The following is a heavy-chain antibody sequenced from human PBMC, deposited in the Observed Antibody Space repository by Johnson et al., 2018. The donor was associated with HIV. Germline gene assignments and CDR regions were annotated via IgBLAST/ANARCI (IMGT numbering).Heavy chain of an antibody. V-gene: IGHV3-30*18. CDR2: ISYDGSNK. Sequence: QVQLVESGGGVVQPGGSLRLSCVASGFTFSSYGMHWVRQAPGKGLEWVTIISYDGSNKYYADSVKGRFTTSRDNSKNTLYLQMSSLRTEDTAVYYCAKERQLVRAFDIWGQGTMVTVSS. CDR1: GFTFSSYG. J-gene: IGHJ3*02. D-gene: IGHD6-6*01. CDR3: AKERQLVRAFDI.